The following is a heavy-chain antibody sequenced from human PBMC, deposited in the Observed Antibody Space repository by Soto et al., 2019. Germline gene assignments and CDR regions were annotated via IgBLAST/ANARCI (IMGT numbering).Heavy chain of an antibody. Sequence: SETLSLTCAVYGGSFSGYSWTWLRQPPGKGLEWIGEINHSGTTDYNPALKSRVTMSADTSKNQFSLRMTSVTAADTAVYYCARARFASWSHIYYGLDVWGQGTTVTVSS. CDR2: INHSGTT. D-gene: IGHD3-3*01. CDR3: ARARFASWSHIYYGLDV. CDR1: GGSFSGYS. V-gene: IGHV4-34*01. J-gene: IGHJ6*02.